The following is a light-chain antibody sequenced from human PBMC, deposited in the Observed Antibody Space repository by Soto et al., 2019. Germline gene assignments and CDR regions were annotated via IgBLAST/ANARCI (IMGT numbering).Light chain of an antibody. V-gene: IGKV4-1*01. J-gene: IGKJ1*01. CDR3: QQFYRSPM. Sequence: DIVMTQSPDSLAVSLGARATINCKSSQTILHSSNNKNYLAWYQHKPGQTPKLLISWASTRQSGVPDRFSGSGSGTDFTLTINSLQAEDVAFYYCQQFYRSPMFGQGTKVEIK. CDR1: QTILHSSNNKNY. CDR2: WAS.